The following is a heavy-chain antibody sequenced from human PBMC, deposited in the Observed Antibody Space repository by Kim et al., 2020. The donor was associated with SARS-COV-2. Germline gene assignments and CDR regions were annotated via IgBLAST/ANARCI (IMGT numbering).Heavy chain of an antibody. V-gene: IGHV3-33*05. CDR2: ISYDGSNK. D-gene: IGHD3-9*01. Sequence: GGSLRLSCAASGFTFSSYGMHWVRQAPGKGLEWVAVISYDGSNKYYADSVKGRFTISRDNSKNTLYLQMNSLRAEDTAVYYCARWGHYDILTGYYRGFDYWGQGTLVTVSS. CDR1: GFTFSSYG. CDR3: ARWGHYDILTGYYRGFDY. J-gene: IGHJ4*02.